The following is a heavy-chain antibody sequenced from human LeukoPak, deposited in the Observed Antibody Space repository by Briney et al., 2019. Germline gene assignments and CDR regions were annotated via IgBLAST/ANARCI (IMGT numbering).Heavy chain of an antibody. V-gene: IGHV4-30-2*01. CDR1: GGSISSGGYS. CDR2: IYHSGST. CDR3: AGGGHIGYGMDV. J-gene: IGHJ6*02. Sequence: SETLSLTCAVSGGSISSGGYSRSWIRQPPGKGLEWIGYIYHSGSTYYNPSLKSRVTISVDRSKNQFSLKLSSVTAADTAVYYCAGGGHIGYGMDVWGQGTTVTVSS.